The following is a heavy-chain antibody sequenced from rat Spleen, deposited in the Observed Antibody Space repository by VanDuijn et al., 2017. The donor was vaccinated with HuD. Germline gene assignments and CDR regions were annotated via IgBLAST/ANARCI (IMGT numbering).Heavy chain of an antibody. CDR3: TDYYSYY. V-gene: IGHV5-27*01. J-gene: IGHJ2*01. CDR2: ITNSGGST. CDR1: GFTFSTYG. D-gene: IGHD1-6*01. Sequence: EVQLVESGGGLVQPGGSLKLSCATSGFTFSTYGMAWVRQAPTKGLEWVASITNSGGSTYYRDSVKGRFTISRDNAKSTLYLQMDSLRSEDTATYYCTDYYSYYWGQGVMVTVSS.